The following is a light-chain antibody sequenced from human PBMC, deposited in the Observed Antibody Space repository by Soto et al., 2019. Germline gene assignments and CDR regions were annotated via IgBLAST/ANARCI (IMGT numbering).Light chain of an antibody. V-gene: IGLV2-23*01. CDR1: SSDVGSYNL. CDR3: CSYAGSSTPVV. Sequence: QSALTQPASVSGSPGQSITISCTGTSSDVGSYNLVSWYQQHPGKAPKLMIYEGSKRPSGVYNRFSGSKSGKTASLTISGLQAEDESEYYCCSYAGSSTPVVFGGGTKLTV. J-gene: IGLJ2*01. CDR2: EGS.